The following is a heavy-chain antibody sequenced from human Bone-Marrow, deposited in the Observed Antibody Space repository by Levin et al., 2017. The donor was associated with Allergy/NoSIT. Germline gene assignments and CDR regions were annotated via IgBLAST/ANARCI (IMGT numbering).Heavy chain of an antibody. CDR3: ASQDGYNTYYFDY. CDR1: GGTFSRYT. Sequence: ASVKVSCKASGGTFSRYTISWVRQAPGQGLEWMGRIIPILDMANHAQKFQGRVTITADKFTSTAYMELSSLRSEDTAVYYCASQDGYNTYYFDYWGQGTLVTVSS. V-gene: IGHV1-69*02. J-gene: IGHJ4*02. CDR2: IIPILDMA. D-gene: IGHD5-24*01.